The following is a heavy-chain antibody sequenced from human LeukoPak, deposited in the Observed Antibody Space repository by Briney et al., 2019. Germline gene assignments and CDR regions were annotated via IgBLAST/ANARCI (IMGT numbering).Heavy chain of an antibody. CDR3: ARTRYYYNSRSYGAPYYFDY. CDR1: GGSVSSYY. CDR2: IYNSEST. J-gene: IGHJ4*02. V-gene: IGHV4-59*08. Sequence: PSETLSLTCTVSGGSVSSYYWSWIRQPPGKGLEWIGFIYNSESTHYNPSLKSRVTISLDTSKNQFSLKLSSVTAADTAVYYCARTRYYYNSRSYGAPYYFDYWGQGTLVTVSS. D-gene: IGHD3-10*01.